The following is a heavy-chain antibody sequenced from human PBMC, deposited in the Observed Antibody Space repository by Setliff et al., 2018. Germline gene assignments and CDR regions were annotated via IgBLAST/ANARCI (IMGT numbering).Heavy chain of an antibody. Sequence: SVKVSCKASGGTFSSYAISWVRQAPGQGLEWMGGIIPIFGTANYAQKFQGRVTITADESTSTAYMELSSLRSEDTAVYYCAREGSSSSSDPGFDPWGQGTLVTVSS. D-gene: IGHD6-13*01. CDR3: AREGSSSSSDPGFDP. J-gene: IGHJ5*02. CDR2: IIPIFGTA. V-gene: IGHV1-69*13. CDR1: GGTFSSYA.